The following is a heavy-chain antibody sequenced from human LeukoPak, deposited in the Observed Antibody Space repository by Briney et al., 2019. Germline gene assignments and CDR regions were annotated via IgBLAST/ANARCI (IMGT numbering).Heavy chain of an antibody. Sequence: PGGSLRLSCAAPGLTFDDYAMHWVRQAPGKGLQWVSLISGDGGDTYYADSVKGRFIISRDNSKNSLYLQMNSLRPEDTALYYCAKDLTGSAEVVTHWGQGTLVIVSS. CDR3: AKDLTGSAEVVTH. V-gene: IGHV3-43*02. D-gene: IGHD2-21*02. J-gene: IGHJ1*01. CDR1: GLTFDDYA. CDR2: ISGDGGDT.